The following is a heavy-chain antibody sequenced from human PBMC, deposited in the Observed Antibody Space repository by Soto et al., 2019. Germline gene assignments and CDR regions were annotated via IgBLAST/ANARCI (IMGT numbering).Heavy chain of an antibody. V-gene: IGHV3-23*01. CDR1: GFTFNNYA. J-gene: IGHJ5*02. Sequence: GGSLRLSCAASGFTFNNYAMSWVRQAPGKGLEWVPAISGNGISTYYAGSVRGRFTISRDNSENTLFLQMNRLRADDTAVYYCTRDAISMVRGTDNWFDPWGQGTLVTVSS. CDR2: ISGNGIST. D-gene: IGHD3-10*01. CDR3: TRDAISMVRGTDNWFDP.